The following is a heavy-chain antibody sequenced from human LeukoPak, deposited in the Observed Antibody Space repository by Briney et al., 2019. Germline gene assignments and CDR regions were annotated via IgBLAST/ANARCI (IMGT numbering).Heavy chain of an antibody. Sequence: SETLSLTCTVSGGSISSYYWSWIRQPPGKGLEWIGYIYYSGSTNYNPSLESRVTISVDTSKNQFSLKLSSVTAADTAVYYCARGVTPIDYWGQGTLVTVSS. D-gene: IGHD2-21*02. CDR2: IYYSGST. CDR3: ARGVTPIDY. V-gene: IGHV4-59*01. J-gene: IGHJ4*02. CDR1: GGSISSYY.